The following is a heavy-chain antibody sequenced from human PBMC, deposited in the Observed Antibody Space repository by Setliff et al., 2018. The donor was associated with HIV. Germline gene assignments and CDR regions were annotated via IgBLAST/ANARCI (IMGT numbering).Heavy chain of an antibody. CDR1: GDTFSNYA. D-gene: IGHD2-8*01. V-gene: IGHV1-69*05. CDR2: INPLFGTT. J-gene: IGHJ4*02. Sequence: ASVKVSCKASGDTFSNYAITWMRQAPGQGLEWMGGINPLFGTTNYAHNFQGRLTITTDQIMSTAYMELTSLRSEDTAVYYCASGSGYCNKGDCYIGVHRTPDKYYFDSWGQGTLVTVSS. CDR3: ASGSGYCNKGDCYIGVHRTPDKYYFDS.